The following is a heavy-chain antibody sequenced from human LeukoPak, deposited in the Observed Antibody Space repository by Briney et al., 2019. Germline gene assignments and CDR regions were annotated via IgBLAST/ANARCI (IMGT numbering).Heavy chain of an antibody. J-gene: IGHJ4*02. CDR1: GFTFSDYG. V-gene: IGHV3-33*01. D-gene: IGHD6-19*01. Sequence: GGSLRLSCAASGFTFSDYGMHWVRQAPGKGLEWVALIWYDGRTKFHADSVKGRFTISRDNSKNTLYLQMDSLRDEDTAVYYCAREWGRIAVAGGPGYWGQGTRVTVSS. CDR3: AREWGRIAVAGGPGY. CDR2: IWYDGRTK.